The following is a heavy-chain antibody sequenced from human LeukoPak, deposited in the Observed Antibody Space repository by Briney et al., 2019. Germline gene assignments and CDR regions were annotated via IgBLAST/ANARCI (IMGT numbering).Heavy chain of an antibody. D-gene: IGHD6-19*01. V-gene: IGHV4-39*01. J-gene: IGHJ4*02. CDR2: IYYSGST. CDR1: GGSISSSSYY. Sequence: ASETLSLTCTVSGGSISSSSYYWGWIRQPPGKGLEWIGSIYYSGSTYYNPSLKSRVTISVDTSKNQFSLKLSSVTAADTAVYYCATPRDEKAAMAGLYYFDYWGQGTLVTVSS. CDR3: ATPRDEKAAMAGLYYFDY.